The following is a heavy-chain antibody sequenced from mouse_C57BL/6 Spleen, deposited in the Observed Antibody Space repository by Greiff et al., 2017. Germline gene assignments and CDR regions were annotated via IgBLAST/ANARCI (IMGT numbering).Heavy chain of an antibody. CDR1: GYAFSSSW. CDR3: ALYDGYFRY. CDR2: IYPGDGDT. V-gene: IGHV1-82*01. D-gene: IGHD2-3*01. Sequence: QVQLKESGPELVKPGASVKISCKASGYAFSSSWMNWVKQRPGKGLEWIGRIYPGDGDTNYNGKFKGKATLTADKSSSTAYMQLSSLTSEDSAVYFCALYDGYFRYWGPGTLVTVSA. J-gene: IGHJ3*01.